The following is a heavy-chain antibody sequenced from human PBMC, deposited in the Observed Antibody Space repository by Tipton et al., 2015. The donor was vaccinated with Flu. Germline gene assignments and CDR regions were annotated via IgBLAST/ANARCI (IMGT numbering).Heavy chain of an antibody. CDR3: VREYYYALDV. Sequence: SLRLSCKVSGFDFSVYGMHWVRQAPGKGLEWVALISYDGSDKNYADSVKGRFTISRENSKNTLYLQMNSLRADDTAVYYCVREYYYALDVWGQGTTVTVSS. J-gene: IGHJ6*02. V-gene: IGHV3-30*03. CDR1: GFDFSVYG. CDR2: ISYDGSDK.